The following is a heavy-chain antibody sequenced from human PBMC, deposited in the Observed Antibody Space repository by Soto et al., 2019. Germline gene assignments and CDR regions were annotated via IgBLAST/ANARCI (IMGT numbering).Heavy chain of an antibody. CDR2: IYDTGST. V-gene: IGHV4-59*12. CDR1: GGSISSFY. J-gene: IGHJ4*02. CDR3: ARDKITGLFDY. D-gene: IGHD2-8*02. Sequence: PSETLSLTCTVSGGSISSFYWSWIRQSPGKGLEWIGSIYDTGSTNYNPSLKSRVTISVDRSKNQFSLKLSSVTAADTAVYYCARDKITGLFDYWGQGTLVTVSS.